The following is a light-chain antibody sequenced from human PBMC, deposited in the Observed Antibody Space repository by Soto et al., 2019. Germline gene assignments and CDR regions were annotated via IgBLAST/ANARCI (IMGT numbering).Light chain of an antibody. J-gene: IGKJ1*01. V-gene: IGKV3-15*01. CDR1: QDVSSN. CDR3: QQYSKWPT. Sequence: MVVTQSPATLSVSPGERATLSCRASQDVSSNLAWYQQKPGQAPSLLIYGASTRATGIPARFSGSGTGTDFTLTISSLQSEDFAVYYCQQYSKWPTFGRGTKVDIK. CDR2: GAS.